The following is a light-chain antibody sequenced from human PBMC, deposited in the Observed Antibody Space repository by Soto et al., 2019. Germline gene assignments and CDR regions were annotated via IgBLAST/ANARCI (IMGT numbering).Light chain of an antibody. CDR1: QSISSW. CDR3: QQYNGE. Sequence: DIQMTQSPSTLSASVGDRFTITCRASQSISSWLAWYQQKPGKAPKLLIYDASSLESGVPSRFSGSGSGTEFTLTISSLQPDDFATYYCQQYNGELGQGTKV. J-gene: IGKJ1*01. CDR2: DAS. V-gene: IGKV1-5*01.